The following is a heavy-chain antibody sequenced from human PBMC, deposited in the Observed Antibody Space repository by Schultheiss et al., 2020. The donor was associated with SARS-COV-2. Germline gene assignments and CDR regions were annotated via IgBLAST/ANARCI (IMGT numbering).Heavy chain of an antibody. CDR2: IYYSGST. J-gene: IGHJ5*02. Sequence: SETLSLTCTVSGGSISSYYWSWIRQPPGKGLEWIGYIYYSGSTYYNPSLKSRVTISVDTSKNQFSLKLSSVTAADTAVYYCARGRGPFGPWGQGTLVTVSS. CDR3: ARGRGPFGP. V-gene: IGHV4-59*12. CDR1: GGSISSYY.